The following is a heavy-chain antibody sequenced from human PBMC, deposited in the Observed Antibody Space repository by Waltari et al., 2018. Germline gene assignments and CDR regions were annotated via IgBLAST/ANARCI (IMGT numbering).Heavy chain of an antibody. D-gene: IGHD1-1*01. V-gene: IGHV4-38-2*02. CDR1: GYSISSGYY. CDR2: IYHSGST. CDR3: ARDPMAMSGTSIRETGY. J-gene: IGHJ4*02. Sequence: QVQLQESGPGLVKPSETLSLTCAVSGYSISSGYYWGWIRQPPGKGLEWIGSIYHSGSTFYNPSLKSRVTISVDTSKNQFSLKLSSVTAADTAVYYCARDPMAMSGTSIRETGYWGQGILVTVSS.